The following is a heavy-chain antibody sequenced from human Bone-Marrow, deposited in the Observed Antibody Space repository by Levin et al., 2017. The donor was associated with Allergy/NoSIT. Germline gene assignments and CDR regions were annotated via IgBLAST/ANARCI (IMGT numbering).Heavy chain of an antibody. V-gene: IGHV3-74*01. J-gene: IGHJ3*01. CDR1: GFTFSNYW. Sequence: LSLTCAASGFTFSNYWMHWVRQDPGKGLVWVARINSDGGSAYYADFVKGRFTVSRDNAKNSLNLQVSSLRAEDTAVYHCVRGIIGDVRVAHKEAFDVWGQGTMVTVSS. D-gene: IGHD2/OR15-2a*01. CDR2: INSDGGSA. CDR3: VRGIIGDVRVAHKEAFDV.